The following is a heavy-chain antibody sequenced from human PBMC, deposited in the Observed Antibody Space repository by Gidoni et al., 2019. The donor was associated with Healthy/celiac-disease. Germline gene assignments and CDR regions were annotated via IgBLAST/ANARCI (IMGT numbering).Heavy chain of an antibody. J-gene: IGHJ1*01. Sequence: EVQLLESGGGLVQPGGSLRLSCAASGFTFSSYAMSWVRQAPGKGLEWVSAISGSGGSTYYADSVKGRFTISRDNSKNTLYLQMNSLRAEDTAVYYCAKGNTYYYDSSGYFGTHFQHWVQGTLVTVSS. CDR2: ISGSGGST. CDR3: AKGNTYYYDSSGYFGTHFQH. D-gene: IGHD3-22*01. CDR1: GFTFSSYA. V-gene: IGHV3-23*01.